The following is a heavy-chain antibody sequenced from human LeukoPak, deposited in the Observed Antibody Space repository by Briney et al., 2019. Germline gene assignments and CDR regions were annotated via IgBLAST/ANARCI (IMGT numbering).Heavy chain of an antibody. CDR2: ISAYNGNT. D-gene: IGHD3-3*01. V-gene: IGHV1-18*01. CDR1: GYTFTSYG. J-gene: IGHJ6*03. Sequence: ASVKVSCKASGYTFTSYGISWVRQAPGQGLEWMGWISAYNGNTNYAQKLQGRVTMTTDTSTSTAYMELRSLRSDDTAVYYCARAIFGVVTSYYYCYMDVWGKGTTVTVSS. CDR3: ARAIFGVVTSYYYCYMDV.